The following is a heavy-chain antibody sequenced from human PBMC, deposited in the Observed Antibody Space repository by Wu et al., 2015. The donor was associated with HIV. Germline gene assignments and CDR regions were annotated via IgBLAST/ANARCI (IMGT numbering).Heavy chain of an antibody. V-gene: IGHV1-69*05. J-gene: IGHJ5*02. CDR3: AREGEGYCSGGSCYSGGWFDP. Sequence: QVQLVQSGAEVKKPGSSVKVSCKASGGTFSSYAISWVRQAPGQGLEWMGGIIPIFGTANYAQKFQGRVTITTDESTSTAYMELSSLRSEDTAVYYCAREGEGYCSGGSCYSGGWFDPWGQGTLVTGLL. CDR1: GGTFSSYA. CDR2: IIPIFGTA. D-gene: IGHD2-15*01.